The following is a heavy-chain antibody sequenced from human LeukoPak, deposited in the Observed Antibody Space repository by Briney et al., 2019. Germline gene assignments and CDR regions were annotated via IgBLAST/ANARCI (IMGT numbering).Heavy chain of an antibody. CDR3: AKGGGYEAQYYYYYLDV. CDR1: GFTFSTYG. J-gene: IGHJ6*03. V-gene: IGHV3-30*02. Sequence: PGGSLRLSCAASGFTFSTYGMHWVRQAPGKGLEWVAFIRYDGRNKYYADSVKGRFTISRDNSKNTLCLQMNSLRAEDTAVYYCAKGGGYEAQYYYYYLDVWGKGTTVTISS. D-gene: IGHD5-12*01. CDR2: IRYDGRNK.